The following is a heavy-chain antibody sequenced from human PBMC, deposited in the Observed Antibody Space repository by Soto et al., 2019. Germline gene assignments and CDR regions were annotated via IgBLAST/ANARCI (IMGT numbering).Heavy chain of an antibody. D-gene: IGHD4-4*01. J-gene: IGHJ3*01. CDR2: TYYGSTQYN. Sequence: QIQLQQSGPGLVKSSQTLSLTCVISGDSVSRNGAAWNWIRQSPSRGLEWLGRTYYGSTQYNEYATSVKGRMSVNPDTSKNQVSLQLNFATPDDTGVYYCAGGRNNAFDVWGQGTMVTVSS. CDR1: GDSVSRNGAA. CDR3: AGGRNNAFDV. V-gene: IGHV6-1*01.